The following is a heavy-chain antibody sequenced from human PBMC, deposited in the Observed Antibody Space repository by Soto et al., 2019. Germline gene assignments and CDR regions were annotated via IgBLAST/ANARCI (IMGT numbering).Heavy chain of an antibody. CDR3: AKYSDFCSAYENWFDH. CDR1: GRSSSGYY. Sequence: XETLYLTCAVYGRSSSGYYWSWIRAPPGKGLEWIGEINHSGSTNYNPSLKSRVTISVDTSKNQFSLKLSSVTAEDTAVYYCAKYSDFCSAYENWFDHRGQGTLGTVS. CDR2: INHSGST. D-gene: IGHD3-3*01. J-gene: IGHJ5*02. V-gene: IGHV4-34*01.